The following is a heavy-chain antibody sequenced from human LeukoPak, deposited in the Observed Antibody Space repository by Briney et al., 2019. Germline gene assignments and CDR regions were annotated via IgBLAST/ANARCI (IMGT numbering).Heavy chain of an antibody. V-gene: IGHV3-21*01. CDR2: ISGSSTYI. J-gene: IGHJ4*02. CDR1: GFTFSNYG. D-gene: IGHD3-22*01. Sequence: GGSLRLSCAASGFTFSNYGMNWVRQAPGKGLEWVSSISGSSTYIYYADSVKGRFTISRDNAKNSLYLQINSLRAEDTAIYYCARRGYYDSSGYDYWGQGTLVTVSS. CDR3: ARRGYYDSSGYDY.